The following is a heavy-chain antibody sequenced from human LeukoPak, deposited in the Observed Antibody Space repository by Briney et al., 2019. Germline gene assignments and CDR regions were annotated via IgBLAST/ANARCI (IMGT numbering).Heavy chain of an antibody. CDR1: GFTFSSYA. J-gene: IGHJ4*02. CDR3: AKDSFTVELATITRWMPFDY. Sequence: GGSLRRSCAASGFTFSSYAMSWVRQAPGKGLEWVSAISVSGGSTYYADSVKGRFTIPRDNSKNTLYLQMHSLRAEDTGVYYCAKDSFTVELATITRWMPFDYWGKGTLVTVSS. D-gene: IGHD5-24*01. CDR2: ISVSGGST. V-gene: IGHV3-23*01.